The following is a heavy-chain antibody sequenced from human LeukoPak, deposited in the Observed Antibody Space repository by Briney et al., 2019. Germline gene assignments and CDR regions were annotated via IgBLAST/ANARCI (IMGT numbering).Heavy chain of an antibody. CDR3: ASLFSSGWRYLYYMDV. D-gene: IGHD6-19*01. CDR1: GFTFSDAW. J-gene: IGHJ6*03. CDR2: TKSKTDGGAI. V-gene: IGHV3-15*01. Sequence: GGSLRLSCSPSGFTFSDAWMSWVRQAPGKGLEWVGRTKSKTDGGAIDYAAPVKGRFTISRDDSRNTLYLQMNSLKAEDTAVYFCASLFSSGWRYLYYMDVWGKGTTVTVSS.